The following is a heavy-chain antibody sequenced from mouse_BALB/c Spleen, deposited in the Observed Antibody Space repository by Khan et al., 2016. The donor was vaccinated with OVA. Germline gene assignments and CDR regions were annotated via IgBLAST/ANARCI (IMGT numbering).Heavy chain of an antibody. Sequence: EVQLQESGPGLVKPSQSLSLTCTVTGYSITSDYAWNWIRQFPGNKLEWMGYVSYSGRTSYNPSLKSRISITRDTSKTQFFLQLNSVTTEDTATDYCARSVTITTVVATDFDYWGQGTTRTVAS. CDR3: ARSVTITTVVATDFDY. CDR2: VSYSGRT. V-gene: IGHV3-2*02. J-gene: IGHJ2*01. D-gene: IGHD1-1*01. CDR1: GYSITSDYA.